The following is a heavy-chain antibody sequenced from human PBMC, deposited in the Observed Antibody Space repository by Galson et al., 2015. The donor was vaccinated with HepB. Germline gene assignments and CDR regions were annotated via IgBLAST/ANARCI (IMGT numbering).Heavy chain of an antibody. Sequence: PALVKPTQTLTLTCTFSGFSLSTSGVGVGWIRQPPGKALEWLALISWDDDNRYSPSLKTRLTITKDTSKHQVVLTMANVDPVDTATYYCAHRTYRGWEFDFWGRGTLVTVSS. D-gene: IGHD1-26*01. V-gene: IGHV2-5*02. CDR2: ISWDDDN. J-gene: IGHJ4*02. CDR3: AHRTYRGWEFDF. CDR1: GFSLSTSGVG.